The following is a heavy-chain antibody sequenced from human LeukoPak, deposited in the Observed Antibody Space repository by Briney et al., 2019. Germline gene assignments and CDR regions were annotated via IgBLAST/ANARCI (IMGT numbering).Heavy chain of an antibody. CDR3: ASRDTATGLD. J-gene: IGHJ4*02. V-gene: IGHV4-34*01. D-gene: IGHD5-18*01. CDR2: INHSGST. Sequence: SETLSLTCAVYGGSFSGYYWSWIRQPPGKGLEWIGEINHSGSTNYNPSLKSRVTISVDTSKNQFSLKLSSVTATDTAVYYCASRDTATGLDWGQGTLVTVSS. CDR1: GGSFSGYY.